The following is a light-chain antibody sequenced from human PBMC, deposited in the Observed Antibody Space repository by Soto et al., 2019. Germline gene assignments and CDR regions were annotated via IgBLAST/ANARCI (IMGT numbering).Light chain of an antibody. CDR2: DVT. CDR1: SSDVGSYNY. V-gene: IGLV2-14*03. J-gene: IGLJ3*02. CDR3: SSYTSSITLVV. Sequence: QSALTQPASVSGSPGQSITISCTGTSSDVGSYNYVSWFQQHPGKAPKLMIYDVTNRPSGVSNRFSGSKSGNTASLTISGLHAEDEADYYCSSYTSSITLVVFGGGTKLTVL.